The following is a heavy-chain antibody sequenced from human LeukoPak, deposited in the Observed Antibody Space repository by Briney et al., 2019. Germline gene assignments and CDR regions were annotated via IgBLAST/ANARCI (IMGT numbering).Heavy chain of an antibody. V-gene: IGHV5-51*01. D-gene: IGHD2-21*01. CDR1: GHRFTSYW. CDR3: ARPSEGAYWGGDCAFDI. Sequence: GEALQIPCKGSGHRFTSYWIGWVRPMPGKGLEWMGMIYPCDSDTSYRPPFQGQVTISADKSISTAYLQWSSLKASDTAMYYCARPSEGAYWGGDCAFDIWGQGTMGTVSS. CDR2: IYPCDSDT. J-gene: IGHJ3*02.